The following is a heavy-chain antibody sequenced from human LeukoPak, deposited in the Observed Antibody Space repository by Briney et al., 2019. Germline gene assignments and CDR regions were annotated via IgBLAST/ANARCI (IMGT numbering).Heavy chain of an antibody. V-gene: IGHV4-4*07. CDR2: IYTSGST. CDR3: AREPLTGYYAHFDY. Sequence: SQTLSLTCTVSGGSISSYYWSWIRQPAGKGLEWIGRIYTSGSTNYNPSLKSRVTMSVDTSKNQFSLKLSSVTAADTAVYYCAREPLTGYYAHFDYWGQGTLVTVSS. D-gene: IGHD3-9*01. J-gene: IGHJ4*02. CDR1: GGSISSYY.